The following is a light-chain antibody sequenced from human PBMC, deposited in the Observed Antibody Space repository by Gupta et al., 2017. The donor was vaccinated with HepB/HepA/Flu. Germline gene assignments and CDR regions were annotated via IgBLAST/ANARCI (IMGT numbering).Light chain of an antibody. J-gene: IGKJ1*01. CDR1: QSLLHSNGYNY. V-gene: IGKV2-28*01. CDR2: LGS. CDR3: RQTLPTPKT. Sequence: DIVMTQSPLSLPVTPGEPASISCRSSQSLLHSNGYNYLDWYLQKPGQSPQLLIYLGSYRASGVPDRFSGSGSGTDFTLKISIVDAEDARVYYCRQTLPTPKTFGQGTKLEIK.